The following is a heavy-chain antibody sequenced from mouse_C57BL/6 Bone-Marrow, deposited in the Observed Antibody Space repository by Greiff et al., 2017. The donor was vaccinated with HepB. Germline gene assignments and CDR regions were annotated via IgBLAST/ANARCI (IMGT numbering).Heavy chain of an antibody. CDR3: ARHPDGYYPYYAMDY. CDR1: GFTFSDYY. V-gene: IGHV5-12*01. Sequence: DVHLVESGGGLVQPGGSLKLSCAASGFTFSDYYMYWVCQTPEKRLEWVAYISNGGGSTYYPDTVKGRFTISRDNAKNTLYLQMSRLKSEDTAMYYCARHPDGYYPYYAMDYWGQGTSVTVSS. J-gene: IGHJ4*01. CDR2: ISNGGGST. D-gene: IGHD2-3*01.